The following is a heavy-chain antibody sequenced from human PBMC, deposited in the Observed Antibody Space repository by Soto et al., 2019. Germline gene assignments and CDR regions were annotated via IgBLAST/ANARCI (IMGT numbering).Heavy chain of an antibody. CDR2: ISSTGVTT. CDR1: GFAFSSYA. V-gene: IGHV3-23*01. J-gene: IGHJ4*01. Sequence: GGSLRLSCAASGFAFSSYAMTWVRQAPGKGLEWVSGISSTGVTTSYADSVKGRFTISRDNSKNTLYLQMHVLRAEDTAVYYCAKSNVVLRLFYFDHWGQGTPVTVSS. D-gene: IGHD3-22*01. CDR3: AKSNVVLRLFYFDH.